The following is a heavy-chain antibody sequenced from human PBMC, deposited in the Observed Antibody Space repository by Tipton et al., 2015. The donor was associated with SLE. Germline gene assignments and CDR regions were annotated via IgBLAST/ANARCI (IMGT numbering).Heavy chain of an antibody. CDR1: GGSFSGYY. D-gene: IGHD1-26*01. CDR2: INHSGSI. CDR3: ARGVGATAGNYYYYMDV. Sequence: TLSLTCAVYGGSFSGYYWSWIRQPPGKGLEWIGEINHSGSINYNPSLKSRVTISVDTSKNQFSLKLSSVTAADTAVYYCARGVGATAGNYYYYMDVWGKGTTVTVSS. J-gene: IGHJ6*03. V-gene: IGHV4-34*01.